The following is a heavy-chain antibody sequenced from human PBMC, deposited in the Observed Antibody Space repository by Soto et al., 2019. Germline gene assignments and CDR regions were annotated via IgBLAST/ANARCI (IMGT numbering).Heavy chain of an antibody. V-gene: IGHV4-59*08. J-gene: IGHJ4*02. CDR3: ARVIGYCSSTSCSTRSYYFDS. CDR1: GGSISSYY. D-gene: IGHD2-2*01. CDR2: MYYSGST. Sequence: ASETLSLTCTVSGGSISSYYRGWIRQPPGKGLEWIGYMYYSGSTNYNPSLKSRVTISVDTSKNQFSLKLSSVTAADTAVYYCARVIGYCSSTSCSTRSYYFDSWGQGTLVTVSS.